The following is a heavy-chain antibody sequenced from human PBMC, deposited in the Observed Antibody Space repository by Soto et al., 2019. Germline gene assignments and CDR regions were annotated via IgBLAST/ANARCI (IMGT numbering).Heavy chain of an antibody. CDR1: GFTFSSYA. V-gene: IGHV3-21*01. CDR2: ISSSSSHI. CDR3: TREITASDS. J-gene: IGHJ4*02. Sequence: GGSLRLSCTASGFTFSSYAMNWVRQAPGKGLEWVSSISSSSSHIYYVDSVKGRFTVSRDNAKNSVFLQMNSLRAEDTAVYYCTREITASDSWGQGNLVTVSS.